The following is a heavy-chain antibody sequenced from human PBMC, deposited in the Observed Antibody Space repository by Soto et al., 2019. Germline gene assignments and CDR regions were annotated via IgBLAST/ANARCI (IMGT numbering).Heavy chain of an antibody. J-gene: IGHJ4*02. CDR2: ISYDGSNK. V-gene: IGHV3-30*18. CDR3: AKDRYSSGWYTPGYCDY. CDR1: GFTFSSYG. D-gene: IGHD6-19*01. Sequence: QVQLVESGGGVVQPGRSLRLSCAASGFTFSSYGMHWVRQAPGKGLEWVAVISYDGSNKYYADSVKGRFTISRDNSKNTVYLQMNSLRAEDTAVYYCAKDRYSSGWYTPGYCDYWGQGTLVTVSS.